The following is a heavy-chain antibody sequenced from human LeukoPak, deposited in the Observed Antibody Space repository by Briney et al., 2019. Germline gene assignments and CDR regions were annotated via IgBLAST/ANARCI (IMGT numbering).Heavy chain of an antibody. D-gene: IGHD6-19*01. Sequence: SETLSLTCAVYGGSFSGYYWSWIRQPPGKGLEWIGEINHSGSTNYNPSLKSRVTISVDTSKNQFSLKLSSVTAADTAVYYCARGRSSGWYLLSPFDYWGQGTLVTVSS. V-gene: IGHV4-34*01. CDR3: ARGRSSGWYLLSPFDY. CDR1: GGSFSGYY. J-gene: IGHJ4*02. CDR2: INHSGST.